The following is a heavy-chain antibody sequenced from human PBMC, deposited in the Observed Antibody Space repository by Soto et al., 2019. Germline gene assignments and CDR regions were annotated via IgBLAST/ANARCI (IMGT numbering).Heavy chain of an antibody. CDR1: AHTFSSYF. CDR2: INPTGGTT. V-gene: IGHV1-46*01. J-gene: IGHJ4*02. CDR3: AADLREGYYYDSSGSD. Sequence: GASVKVSCKASAHTFSSYFMHWVRQAPGQGLEWMGIINPTGGTTTYAQKFQERVTITRDMSTSTAYMELSSLRSEDTAVYYCAADLREGYYYDSSGSDWGQGTLVTVS. D-gene: IGHD3-22*01.